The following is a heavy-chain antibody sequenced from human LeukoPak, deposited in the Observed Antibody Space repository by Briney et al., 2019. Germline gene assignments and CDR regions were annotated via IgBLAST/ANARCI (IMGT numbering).Heavy chain of an antibody. J-gene: IGHJ1*01. CDR3: AKDPYYGSGSYYQYFQH. D-gene: IGHD3-10*01. CDR2: ISGSGGST. V-gene: IGHV3-23*01. CDR1: GFTFSSYA. Sequence: GSLRLSCAASGFTFSSYAMSWVRQAPGKGLEWVSAISGSGGSTYYADSVKGRFTISRDNSKNTLYLQMNSLRAEDTAVYYCAKDPYYGSGSYYQYFQHWGQGTLVTVSS.